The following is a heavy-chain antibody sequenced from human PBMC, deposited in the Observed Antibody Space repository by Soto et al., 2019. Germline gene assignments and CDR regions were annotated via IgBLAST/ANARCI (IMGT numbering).Heavy chain of an antibody. CDR3: ARDQGFRVVINSNWFDP. J-gene: IGHJ5*02. Sequence: ASVKVSCKASGYTLTGYYMHWVRQAPGQGLEWMGWINPNSGGTNYAQKFQGRVTMTRDTSISTAYMELSRLRSDDTAVYYCARDQGFRVVINSNWFDPWGQGTLVTVSS. D-gene: IGHD2-21*01. CDR2: INPNSGGT. V-gene: IGHV1-2*02. CDR1: GYTLTGYY.